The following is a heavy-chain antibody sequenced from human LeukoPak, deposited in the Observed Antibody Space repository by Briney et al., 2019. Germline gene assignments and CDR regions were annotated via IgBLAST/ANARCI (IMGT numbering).Heavy chain of an antibody. CDR3: AKDLESGYSYGRLIDY. CDR2: ICSSGNYI. CDR1: GFTFSSYS. Sequence: PGGSLRLSCAASGFTFSSYSMNWVRQAPGKGLEWVSCICSSGNYIYYADSVKGRFTISRDNAKNTLYLQMNSLRAEDTAVYYCAKDLESGYSYGRLIDYWGQGTLVTVSS. V-gene: IGHV3-21*04. J-gene: IGHJ4*02. D-gene: IGHD5-18*01.